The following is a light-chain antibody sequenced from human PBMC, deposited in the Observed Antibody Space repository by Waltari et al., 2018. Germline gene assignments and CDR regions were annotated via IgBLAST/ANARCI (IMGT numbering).Light chain of an antibody. CDR3: SAWDDSRGGLWV. CDR2: KNL. CDR1: TSTVGKHF. J-gene: IGLJ3*02. Sequence: QSLLTQPPSVSAAPGQQVTISCSGSTSTVGKHFVFGFQHFVGLAPRLLIYKNLERPSGVSDRFSASKSGTSASLFIAGLRSEDEALYYCSAWDDSRGGLWVFGGGTRVTVL. V-gene: IGLV1-47*01.